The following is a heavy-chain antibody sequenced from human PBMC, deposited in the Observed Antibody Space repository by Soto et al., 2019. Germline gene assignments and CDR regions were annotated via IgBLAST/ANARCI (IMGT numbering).Heavy chain of an antibody. CDR2: IIPIFGTA. V-gene: IGHV1-69*01. Sequence: QVQLVQSGAEVKKPGSSVKVSCKASGGTFSSYAISWVRQAPGQGLEWMGGIIPIFGTANYAQKFQGRVTITADESTSRAYMELSSLRSEDTAVYYCAREGELGYCSGGSCPFDYWGQGTLVTVSS. CDR3: AREGELGYCSGGSCPFDY. D-gene: IGHD2-15*01. J-gene: IGHJ4*02. CDR1: GGTFSSYA.